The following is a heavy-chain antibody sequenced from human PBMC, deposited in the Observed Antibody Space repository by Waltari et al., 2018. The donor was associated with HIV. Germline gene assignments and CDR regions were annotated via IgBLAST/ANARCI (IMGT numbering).Heavy chain of an antibody. V-gene: IGHV3-7*01. J-gene: IGHJ2*01. CDR3: ARDYNWNRWGYFDL. Sequence: EVQLVESGGGLVQPGGSLRLSCAASGFSFSSYWMSWVRQAPGKGLEWVANIKQDGSEKYYVDSVKGRFTISRDNAKNSLYRQMNSLRAEDTAVYYCARDYNWNRWGYFDLWGRGTLVTVSS. D-gene: IGHD1-20*01. CDR2: IKQDGSEK. CDR1: GFSFSSYW.